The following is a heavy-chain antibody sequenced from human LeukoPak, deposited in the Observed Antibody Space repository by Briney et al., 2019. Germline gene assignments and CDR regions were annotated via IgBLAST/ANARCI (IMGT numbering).Heavy chain of an antibody. V-gene: IGHV4-59*12. CDR1: GGSISSYY. CDR2: IYYSGST. Sequence: PSETLSLTCTVSGGSISSYYWSWIRQPPGKGLEWIGYIYYSGSTNYNPSLKSRVTISVDTSKNQFSLKLSSVTAADTAVYYCARDSPGVVISDDAFDIWGQGTMVTVSS. J-gene: IGHJ3*02. D-gene: IGHD3-3*01. CDR3: ARDSPGVVISDDAFDI.